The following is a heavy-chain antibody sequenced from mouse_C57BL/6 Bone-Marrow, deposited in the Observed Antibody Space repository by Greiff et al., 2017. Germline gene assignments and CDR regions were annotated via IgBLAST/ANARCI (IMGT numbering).Heavy chain of an antibody. J-gene: IGHJ2*01. CDR1: GFNIKDDY. CDR3: TTDSLPDY. CDR2: IDPENGDT. V-gene: IGHV14-4*01. D-gene: IGHD6-5*01. Sequence: VQLQHSGAELVRPGASVKLSCTASGFNIKDDYMHWVKQRPEQGLEWIGWIDPENGDTEYASKFQGKATITADTSSNTAYLQLSSLTSEDTAVYYCTTDSLPDYWGQGTTLTVSS.